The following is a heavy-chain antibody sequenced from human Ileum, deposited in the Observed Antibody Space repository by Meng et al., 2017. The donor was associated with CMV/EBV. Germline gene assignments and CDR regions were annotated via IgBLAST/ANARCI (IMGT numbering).Heavy chain of an antibody. V-gene: IGHV3-74*01. CDR1: GFTFSGSW. Sequence: GGSLRLSCAASGFTFSGSWMSWVRQAPGKGLVWLSYISDDGITTAYADSVKGRFTISRDNAKNTLHLQINSLRVEDTAIYYCTRDYWRRLDYWGQGTLVTVSS. CDR3: TRDYWRRLDY. D-gene: IGHD2-8*02. CDR2: ISDDGITT. J-gene: IGHJ4*02.